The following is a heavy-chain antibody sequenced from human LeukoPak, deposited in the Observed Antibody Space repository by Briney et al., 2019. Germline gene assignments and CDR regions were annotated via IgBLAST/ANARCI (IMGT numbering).Heavy chain of an antibody. J-gene: IGHJ4*02. D-gene: IGHD1-14*01. CDR2: ISYDGSNK. CDR3: ARTGTYGHYFDS. CDR1: GFTFSSYG. V-gene: IGHV3-30*03. Sequence: GGPLRLSCAASGFTFSSYGMHWVRQAPGKGLEWVAVISYDGSNKYYADSVKGRFTISRDNSKNTLYLQMNSLRPEDTAVYFCARTGTYGHYFDSWGQGIQVIVSS.